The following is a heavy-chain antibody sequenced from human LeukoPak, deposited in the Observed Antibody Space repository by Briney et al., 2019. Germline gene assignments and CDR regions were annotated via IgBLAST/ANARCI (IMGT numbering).Heavy chain of an antibody. Sequence: TSETLSLTCTVSGGSISSYYWSWIRQPPGKGLEWIGYIYYSGGTNYNPSLKSRVTISVDTSKNQFSLKLSSVTAADTAVYYCARGGRVFRIGAFDIWGQGTMVTVSS. V-gene: IGHV4-59*01. J-gene: IGHJ3*02. CDR2: IYYSGGT. CDR1: GGSISSYY. D-gene: IGHD3-3*01. CDR3: ARGGRVFRIGAFDI.